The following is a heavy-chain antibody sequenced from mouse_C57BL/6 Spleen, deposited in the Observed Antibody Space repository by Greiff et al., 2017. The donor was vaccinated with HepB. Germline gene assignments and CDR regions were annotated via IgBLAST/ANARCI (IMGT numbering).Heavy chain of an antibody. CDR1: GYTFTDSY. D-gene: IGHD3-2*02. CDR3: ARELREAY. Sequence: VQLQQSGAELVRPGASVKLSCKASGYTFTDSYINWVKQRPGQGLEWIARIYPGSGNTYYNEKFQGKATLTAEKSSSTAYMQLSSLKSEDSAVDLCARELREAYWGQGTLVTVSA. J-gene: IGHJ3*01. V-gene: IGHV1-76*01. CDR2: IYPGSGNT.